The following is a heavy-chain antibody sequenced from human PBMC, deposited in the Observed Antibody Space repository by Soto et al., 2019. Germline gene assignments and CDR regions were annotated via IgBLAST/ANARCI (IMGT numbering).Heavy chain of an antibody. CDR3: ARSHCSSGSCYLDY. Sequence: GGSLRLSCAASGFTFNNYWMHWVRQAPGKGLVWVSRINSDGSGTSYADSVKGRFTISRDNAKNTLYLQMDSLRAEDTAVYYCARSHCSSGSCYLDYWGQGTLVTVSS. D-gene: IGHD2-15*01. V-gene: IGHV3-74*01. J-gene: IGHJ4*02. CDR2: INSDGSGT. CDR1: GFTFNNYW.